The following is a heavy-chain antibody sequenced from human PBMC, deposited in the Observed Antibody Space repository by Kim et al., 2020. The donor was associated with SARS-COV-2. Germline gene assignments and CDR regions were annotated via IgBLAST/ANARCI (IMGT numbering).Heavy chain of an antibody. J-gene: IGHJ6*02. CDR2: IYYSGST. V-gene: IGHV4-59*08. CDR1: GGSISSYY. CDR3: ARHRSAYYYDSSGYYYYYGMDA. Sequence: SETLSLTCTVSGGSISSYYWSWIRQPPGKGLEWIGYIYYSGSTNYNPSLKSRVTISVDTSKNQFSLKLSSVTAADTAVYYCARHRSAYYYDSSGYYYYYGMDAWGQGTTVTVSS. D-gene: IGHD3-22*01.